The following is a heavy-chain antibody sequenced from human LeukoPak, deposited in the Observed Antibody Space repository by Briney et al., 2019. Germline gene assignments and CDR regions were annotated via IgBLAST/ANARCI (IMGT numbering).Heavy chain of an antibody. CDR3: TRGSIAYYYMDV. V-gene: IGHV4-59*01. CDR1: GGSISSYY. J-gene: IGHJ6*03. D-gene: IGHD3-22*01. Sequence: SETLSLTCTVSGGSISSYYWSWIRQPPGKGLEWIGNLYYSGSTNYTPSLKSRVTISVDTSKNQFSLKLSSVTAADAAVYYCTRGSIAYYYMDVWGKGTTVTISS. CDR2: LYYSGST.